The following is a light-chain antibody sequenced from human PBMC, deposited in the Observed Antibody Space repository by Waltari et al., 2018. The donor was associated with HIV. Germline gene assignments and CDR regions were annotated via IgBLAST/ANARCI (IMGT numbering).Light chain of an antibody. J-gene: IGLJ3*02. CDR3: AAWTDIMSGWL. V-gene: IGLV1-44*01. Sequence: TQSPSASGAPGQRVTPPGFPSTPISQVHPITCYQQVPGTAPKLLIFRGDQRPSGVPDRFSGSKSGASSSLAISGLKSDDEADYYCAAWTDIMSGWLFGGGTKLTVL. CDR1: TPISQVHP. CDR2: RGD.